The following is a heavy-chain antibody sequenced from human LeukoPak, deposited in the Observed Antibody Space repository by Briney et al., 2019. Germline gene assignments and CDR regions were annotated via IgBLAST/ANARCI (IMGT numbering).Heavy chain of an antibody. V-gene: IGHV3-74*01. J-gene: IGHJ4*02. D-gene: IGHD4-17*01. CDR3: AMDAAVKDS. CDR1: GFTFSSNW. Sequence: GGSLRLSCAASGFTFSSNWMHWVRQAPGKGLVWVSYINRDGSTTYYADSVKGRFTTSRDNAKNTLYLQMNSLRAEDTAVYYCAMDAAVKDSWGQGTLVTVSS. CDR2: INRDGSTT.